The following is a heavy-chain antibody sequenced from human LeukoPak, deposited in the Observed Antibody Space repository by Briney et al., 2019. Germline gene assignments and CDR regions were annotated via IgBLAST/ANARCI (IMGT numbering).Heavy chain of an antibody. Sequence: PGGSLRLSCAASGFTFSDYYMSWIRQAPGKGLEWVSYISTGGSTIYYADSVKGRFTISRDNAKNSLYLQMNSLRAEDTAIYYCASKVVDNCDYWGQGTLVTVSS. D-gene: IGHD3-22*01. CDR1: GFTFSDYY. V-gene: IGHV3-11*04. CDR2: ISTGGSTI. CDR3: ASKVVDNCDY. J-gene: IGHJ4*02.